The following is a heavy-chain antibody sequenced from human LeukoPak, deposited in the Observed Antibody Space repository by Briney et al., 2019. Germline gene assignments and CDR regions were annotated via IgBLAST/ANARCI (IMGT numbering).Heavy chain of an antibody. D-gene: IGHD1-26*01. CDR2: TYYRSKWYN. CDR1: GDSVPSNSAA. Sequence: SQTLSLTCAISGDSVPSNSAAWNWIRQSPSRGLEWLGRTYYRSKWYNDYAVSVKSRITINPDTSKNQFSLQLNSVTPEDTAVYYCARGAFSGSSKDDAFDIWGQGTMVTVSS. V-gene: IGHV6-1*01. J-gene: IGHJ3*02. CDR3: ARGAFSGSSKDDAFDI.